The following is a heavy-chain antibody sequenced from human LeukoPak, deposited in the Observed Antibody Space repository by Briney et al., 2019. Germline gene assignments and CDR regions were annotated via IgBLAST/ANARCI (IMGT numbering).Heavy chain of an antibody. CDR3: ARAPGYCSGGSCYSNAFDI. V-gene: IGHV1-46*01. J-gene: IGHJ3*02. Sequence: ASVNVSCKASGYTFTSYYMHWVRQAPGQGLEWMGIINPSGGSTSYAQKFQGRVTMTRDTSTSTVYMELSSLRSEDTAVYYCARAPGYCSGGSCYSNAFDIWGQGTMVTVSS. CDR2: INPSGGST. D-gene: IGHD2-15*01. CDR1: GYTFTSYY.